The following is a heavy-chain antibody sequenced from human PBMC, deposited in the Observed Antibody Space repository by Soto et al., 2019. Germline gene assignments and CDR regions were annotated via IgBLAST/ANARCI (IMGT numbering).Heavy chain of an antibody. D-gene: IGHD2-15*01. CDR3: ATVTTGYCSGGSCPDF. J-gene: IGHJ4*02. CDR2: ISGSGSPR. Sequence: PGGSLRLSCAASGFTFSNYEMNWVRQAPGKGLEWVSYISGSGSPRYYADSVKGRFTVSRDNTKNSLYLQMNSLRAEDTAVYYCATVTTGYCSGGSCPDFWGQGTLVTVSS. V-gene: IGHV3-48*03. CDR1: GFTFSNYE.